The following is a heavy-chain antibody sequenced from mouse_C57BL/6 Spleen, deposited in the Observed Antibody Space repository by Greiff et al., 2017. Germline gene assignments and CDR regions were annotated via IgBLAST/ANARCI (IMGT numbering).Heavy chain of an antibody. V-gene: IGHV5-16*01. D-gene: IGHD1-3*01. CDR3: AREQSWGSGRYFDV. CDR2: INYDGSST. CDR1: GFTFSDYY. Sequence: EVKLVESEGGLVQPGSSMKLSCTASGFTFSDYYMAWVRQVPEKGLEWVANINYDGSSTYYLDSLKSRFIISRDNAQNILYLQMSSLKSEDTATYYCAREQSWGSGRYFDVWGTGTTVTVSS. J-gene: IGHJ1*03.